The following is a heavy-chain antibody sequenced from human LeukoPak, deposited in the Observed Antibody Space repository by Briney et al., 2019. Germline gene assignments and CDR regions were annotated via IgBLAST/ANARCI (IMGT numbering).Heavy chain of an antibody. Sequence: HPGRSLRLSCAASGFTFSSFGMHWVRQAPGKGLEWVAVIWYDGSNKYYAGSVKGRFTISRDNSKNTLYLQMNSLRAEDTAVYYCARELPPVVTYYFDYWGQGTLVTVSS. D-gene: IGHD2-15*01. CDR1: GFTFSSFG. J-gene: IGHJ4*02. CDR3: ARELPPVVTYYFDY. V-gene: IGHV3-33*01. CDR2: IWYDGSNK.